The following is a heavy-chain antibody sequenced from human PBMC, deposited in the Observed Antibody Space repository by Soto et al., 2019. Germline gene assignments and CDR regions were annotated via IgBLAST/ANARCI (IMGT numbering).Heavy chain of an antibody. Sequence: TLSLPCAVSGSSIRSYHWIWIRQPAGKGLEWIGRMQHTGNTNYNPSLKSRVTMSVDTSKNQISLKMTSVTAADTAVYFCAKDVSSRSWFDPWGQGILVTVSS. J-gene: IGHJ5*02. CDR1: GSSIRSYH. CDR2: MQHTGNT. CDR3: AKDVSSRSWFDP. V-gene: IGHV4-4*07. D-gene: IGHD3-10*01.